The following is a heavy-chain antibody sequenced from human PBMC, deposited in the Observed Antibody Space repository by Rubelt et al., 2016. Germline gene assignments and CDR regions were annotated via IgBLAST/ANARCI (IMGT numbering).Heavy chain of an antibody. V-gene: IGHV4-34*01. Sequence: QVQLQQWGAGLLKPSETLSLTCAVYGGSFSGYYWSWIRQPPGKGLEWIGEINHSGSTNYNPSLKSRVTISVDTSKNQFSLKLSSVTAADTAVYYCARAKWWLRYFDYWGQGTLVTVSS. J-gene: IGHJ4*02. D-gene: IGHD5-12*01. CDR1: GGSFSGYY. CDR2: INHSGST. CDR3: ARAKWWLRYFDY.